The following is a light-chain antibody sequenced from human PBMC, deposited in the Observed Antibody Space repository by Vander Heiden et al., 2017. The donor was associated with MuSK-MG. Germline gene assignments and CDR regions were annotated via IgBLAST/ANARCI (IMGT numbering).Light chain of an antibody. CDR3: RQALQTPFT. V-gene: IGKV2-28*01. CDR2: LGS. Sequence: DFVMTQSPLSLPVTPGEPASISCRSSQSLLHSNGYNYLDWYLQKPVQSPQLLIYLGSNRASGVPDRFSGSGSGTDFTLKISRVEAEDVGVYYCRQALQTPFTFGHGTKVDIK. J-gene: IGKJ3*01. CDR1: QSLLHSNGYNY.